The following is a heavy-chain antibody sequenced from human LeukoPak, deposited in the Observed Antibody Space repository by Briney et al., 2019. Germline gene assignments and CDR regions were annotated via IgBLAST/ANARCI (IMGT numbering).Heavy chain of an antibody. V-gene: IGHV3-30*02. CDR3: AKVIGGSSAWYARGFDY. CDR1: GFTLRTYG. D-gene: IGHD2-15*01. J-gene: IGHJ4*02. Sequence: GGSLRLSCAASGFTLRTYGMHWVRQAPGKGLEWVAFIRNDESNKYYADSVKGRFTISRDNSKNTLYLKMNSLRAEDTAVYFCAKVIGGSSAWYARGFDYWGQGTLVTVSS. CDR2: IRNDESNK.